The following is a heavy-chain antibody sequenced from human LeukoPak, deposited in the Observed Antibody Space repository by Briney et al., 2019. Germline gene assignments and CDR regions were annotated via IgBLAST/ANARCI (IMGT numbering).Heavy chain of an antibody. CDR3: AKDPTQWELAGYFDH. J-gene: IGHJ4*02. CDR1: GFIFSNYG. Sequence: PGGSLRLSCAASGFIFSNYGMHWVRQAPGKGLEWVAFISYDGSNKYYADSVKGRFTISRDNSKTTLYLQMNSLRAEDTAVFYCAKDPTQWELAGYFDHWGQGTLVTVSS. CDR2: ISYDGSNK. V-gene: IGHV3-30*18. D-gene: IGHD1-26*01.